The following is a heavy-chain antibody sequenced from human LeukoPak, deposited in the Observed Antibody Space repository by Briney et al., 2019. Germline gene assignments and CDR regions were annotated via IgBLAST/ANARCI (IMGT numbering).Heavy chain of an antibody. J-gene: IGHJ4*02. CDR2: ISYDGGNK. D-gene: IGHD3-10*01. CDR1: GFTFSSYA. V-gene: IGHV3-30-3*01. Sequence: GGSLRLSCAASGFTFSSYAMHWVRQAPGKGLEWLAVISYDGGNKYDADSVKGRFTISRDNSKNTLYLQMNSLRAEDTAVYYCARDSYYYASGPTFDCWGQGTLVTVSS. CDR3: ARDSYYYASGPTFDC.